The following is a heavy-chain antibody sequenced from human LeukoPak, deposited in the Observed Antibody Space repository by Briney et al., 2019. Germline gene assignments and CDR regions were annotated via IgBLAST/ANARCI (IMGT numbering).Heavy chain of an antibody. J-gene: IGHJ5*02. CDR2: IYYSGST. CDR1: GGSISSYY. Sequence: LETLSLTCTVSGGSISSYYWSWIRQPPGKGLEWIGYIYYSGSTNYNPSLKSRVTISVDTSKNQFSLKLSSVTAADTAVYYCARGTTSAYNWFDPWGQGTLVTVSS. D-gene: IGHD4-17*01. V-gene: IGHV4-59*01. CDR3: ARGTTSAYNWFDP.